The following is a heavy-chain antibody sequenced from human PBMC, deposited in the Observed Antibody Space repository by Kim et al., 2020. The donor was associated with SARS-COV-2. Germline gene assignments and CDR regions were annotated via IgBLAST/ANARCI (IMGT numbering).Heavy chain of an antibody. CDR2: IISYNGNT. CDR1: GYTFTSYG. V-gene: IGHV1-18*04. D-gene: IGHD1-26*01. CDR3: AISGSYYYYYGMNV. J-gene: IGHJ6*02. Sequence: ASVKVSCKASGYTFTSYGISWVRQAPGQGLEWMGWIISYNGNTNYAQKLQGRVTMTTDTSTSTAYMELRSLRSDDTAVYYCAISGSYYYYYGMNVWGQATTVTVSS.